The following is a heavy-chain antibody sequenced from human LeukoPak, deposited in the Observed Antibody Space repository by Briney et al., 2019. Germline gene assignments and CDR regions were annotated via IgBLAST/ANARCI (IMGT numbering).Heavy chain of an antibody. Sequence: GGSLRLSCAASGFTFDDYAMHWVRQAPGKGLEWVSPISGDGGSTYYADSVKGRFTISRDNSKNSLCLQMNSLRTEDTALYYCAKDSNDGYSYGSKPFDYWGQGTLVTVSS. J-gene: IGHJ4*02. D-gene: IGHD5-18*01. CDR3: AKDSNDGYSYGSKPFDY. CDR1: GFTFDDYA. V-gene: IGHV3-43*02. CDR2: ISGDGGST.